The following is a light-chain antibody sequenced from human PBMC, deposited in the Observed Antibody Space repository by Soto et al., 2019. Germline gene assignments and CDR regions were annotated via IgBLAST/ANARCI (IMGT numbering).Light chain of an antibody. V-gene: IGKV3D-20*01. Sequence: EIVVKNSPGTVSLSPGERATLSCRASQSFSSSYLAWYQQKPGLAPRLILYDTSFRATGIPDRFSGSGSGTDFTLTISRLDPEDFAVYYCQQYGSSPSFGQGAKVDIK. CDR3: QQYGSSPS. CDR2: DTS. J-gene: IGKJ1*01. CDR1: QSFSSSY.